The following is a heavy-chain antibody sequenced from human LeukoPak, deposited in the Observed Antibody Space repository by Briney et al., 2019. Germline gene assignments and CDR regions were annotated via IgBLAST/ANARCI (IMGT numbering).Heavy chain of an antibody. CDR3: ARAPPGYCSSTSCFRSVIDY. V-gene: IGHV4-34*01. J-gene: IGHJ4*02. CDR2: INHSGST. D-gene: IGHD2-2*01. Sequence: PSETLSLTCTVSGGSISGYYWSWIRQPPGKGLEWIGEINHSGSTNYNPSLKSRVTISVDTSKNQFSLKLSSVTAADTAVYYCARAPPGYCSSTSCFRSVIDYWGQGTLVTVSS. CDR1: GGSISGYY.